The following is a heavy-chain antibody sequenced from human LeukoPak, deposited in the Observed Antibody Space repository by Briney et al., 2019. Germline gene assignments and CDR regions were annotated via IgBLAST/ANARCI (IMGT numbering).Heavy chain of an antibody. V-gene: IGHV1-8*01. CDR3: ARGAEVAAQGYYYMDV. CDR1: GYTFTSYD. D-gene: IGHD1-26*01. CDR2: MNPNSGNT. Sequence: ASVKVSCKASGYTFTSYDINWVRQATGQGLEWMGWMNPNSGNTGYAQKFQGRVTMTTDTSTSTAYMELRSLRSDDTAVYYCARGAEVAAQGYYYMDVWGKGTTVTVSS. J-gene: IGHJ6*03.